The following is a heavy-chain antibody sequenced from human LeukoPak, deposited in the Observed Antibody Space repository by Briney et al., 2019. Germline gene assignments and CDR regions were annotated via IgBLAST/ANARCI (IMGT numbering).Heavy chain of an antibody. CDR3: AKEAVPAASLVAYYYGMDV. D-gene: IGHD2-2*01. V-gene: IGHV3-9*01. CDR1: GFTFDDYA. Sequence: GGSLRLSCAASGFTFDDYAMHWVRQAPGKGLEWVSGISWNSGSIGYADSVNGRFTISRDNAKNSLYLQMNSLRAEDTALYYCAKEAVPAASLVAYYYGMDVWGQGTTVTVSS. CDR2: ISWNSGSI. J-gene: IGHJ6*02.